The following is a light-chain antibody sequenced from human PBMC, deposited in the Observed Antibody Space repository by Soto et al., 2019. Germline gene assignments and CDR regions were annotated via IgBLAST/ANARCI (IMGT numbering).Light chain of an antibody. CDR1: SSDVGGYNY. CDR2: EVN. CDR3: TSYAGGNNV. V-gene: IGLV2-8*01. Sequence: QSVLTQPPSAFGSPGQSVTISCTGTSSDVGGYNYVSWYQQYPGKVPKLMVYEVNNRPSGVPDRFSGSKSGNTASLTVSGLQAEDEADYYCTSYAGGNNVFGTGTKLTVL. J-gene: IGLJ1*01.